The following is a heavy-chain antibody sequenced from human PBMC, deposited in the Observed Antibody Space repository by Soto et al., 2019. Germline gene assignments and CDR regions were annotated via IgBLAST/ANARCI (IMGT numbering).Heavy chain of an antibody. CDR1: GYTFGHFY. D-gene: IGHD3-9*01. CDR2: ISPHNRNT. CDR3: ARDEGGYDILTGYYKAHHFDQ. V-gene: IGHV1-18*01. J-gene: IGHJ4*02. Sequence: QVQLVQSGAEVKRPGDSVKVSSQASGYTFGHFYITWVRQAPGQGLEWMGAISPHNRNTNYAEKFRGRVTMTTDTSTTTAYMELRSLRSDDTAVYYCARDEGGYDILTGYYKAHHFDQWGQGAMVTVSS.